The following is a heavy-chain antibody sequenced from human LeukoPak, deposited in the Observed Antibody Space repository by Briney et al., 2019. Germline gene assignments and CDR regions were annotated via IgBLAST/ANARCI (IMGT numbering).Heavy chain of an antibody. V-gene: IGHV3-66*01. CDR3: ARDPVDKDYYYGMDV. D-gene: IGHD3-22*01. Sequence: GGSLRLSCEASGFTVSSNYMSWVRQAPGKGLEWVSVIYSGGSTYYADSVKGRFTISRDNSKNTLYLQMNSLRAEDTAVYYCARDPVDKDYYYGMDVWGQGTTVTVSS. J-gene: IGHJ6*02. CDR2: IYSGGST. CDR1: GFTVSSNY.